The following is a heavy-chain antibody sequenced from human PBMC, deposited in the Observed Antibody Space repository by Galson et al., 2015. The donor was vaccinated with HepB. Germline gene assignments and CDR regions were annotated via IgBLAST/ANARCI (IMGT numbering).Heavy chain of an antibody. J-gene: IGHJ5*01. V-gene: IGHV3-11*06. CDR1: GFTFSDYY. CDR2: ISSSSSYT. D-gene: IGHD2-8*02. CDR3: ARGGHCTGGVCWFGY. Sequence: SLRLSCAASGFTFSDYYMSWIRQAPGKGLEWVSYISSSSSYTNYADSVKGRFTISRDNAKNSLYLQMNSLRAADTAVYYCARGGHCTGGVCWFGYWGQGTLVTVSS.